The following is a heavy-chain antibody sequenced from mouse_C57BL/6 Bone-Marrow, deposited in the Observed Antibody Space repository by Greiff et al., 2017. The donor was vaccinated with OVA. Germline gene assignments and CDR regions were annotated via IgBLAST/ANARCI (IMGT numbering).Heavy chain of an antibody. V-gene: IGHV2-2*01. Sequence: VKVVESGPGLVQPSQSLSITCTVSGFSLTSYGVHWVRQSPGKGLEWLGVIWSGGSTDYNAAFISRLSISKDNSKSQVFFKMNSLQADDTAIYYCASNYGGVNYAMDYWGQGTSVTVSS. CDR1: GFSLTSYG. D-gene: IGHD1-1*01. CDR2: IWSGGST. CDR3: ASNYGGVNYAMDY. J-gene: IGHJ4*01.